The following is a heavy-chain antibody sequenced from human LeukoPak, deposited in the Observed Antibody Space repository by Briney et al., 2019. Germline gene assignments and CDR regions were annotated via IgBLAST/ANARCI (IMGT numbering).Heavy chain of an antibody. CDR3: ARTLRVQYFDY. Sequence: EWIGEINHSGSTNYNPSLKSRVTISVDTSKNQFSLKLSSVTAADTAVYYCARTLRVQYFDYWGQGTLVTVSS. CDR2: INHSGST. J-gene: IGHJ4*02. V-gene: IGHV4-34*01. D-gene: IGHD3-16*01.